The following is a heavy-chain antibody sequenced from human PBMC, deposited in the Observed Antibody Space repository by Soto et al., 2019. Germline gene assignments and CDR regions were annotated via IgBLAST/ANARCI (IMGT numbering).Heavy chain of an antibody. Sequence: QITLKESGPTLVKPTETLTLTCSFSGFSLTTGGEGVGWVRQPPGEALEWLALIYWDDNERYSPSLKTRLTITKDPSKRQVVLIMTNMDPVDTATYFCAHSRNLITEDAQVGDFDYWGQGTLVIVSS. CDR3: AHSRNLITEDAQVGDFDY. J-gene: IGHJ4*02. V-gene: IGHV2-5*02. CDR1: GFSLTTGGEG. CDR2: IYWDDNE. D-gene: IGHD3-10*01.